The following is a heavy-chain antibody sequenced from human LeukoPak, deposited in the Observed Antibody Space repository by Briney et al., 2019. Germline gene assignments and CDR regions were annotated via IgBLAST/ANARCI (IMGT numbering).Heavy chain of an antibody. Sequence: GGSLRLSCAASGFTFSSYAMGWVRQAPGKGLEWVSGISGSGGNTYYADSVEGRFTISRDNSKNTMYVQMNSLRAEDTAIYYCAKGSSGWSTDAFDIWGQGTMVTVSS. CDR1: GFTFSSYA. CDR2: ISGSGGNT. V-gene: IGHV3-23*01. CDR3: AKGSSGWSTDAFDI. J-gene: IGHJ3*02. D-gene: IGHD6-19*01.